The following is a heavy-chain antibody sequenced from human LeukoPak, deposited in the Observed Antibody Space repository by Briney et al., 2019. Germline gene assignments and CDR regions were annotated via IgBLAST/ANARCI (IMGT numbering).Heavy chain of an antibody. CDR2: VYFSGTT. Sequence: SETLSLTCTVSGGSISSYYWGWIRQPPGKGLEWIGSVYFSGTTYYNPSLKSRVTISVDTSKNQFSLKLSSVTAADTAVYYCARARESYDFWSGYYQNYFDYWGQGTLVTVSS. J-gene: IGHJ4*02. D-gene: IGHD3-3*01. CDR3: ARARESYDFWSGYYQNYFDY. CDR1: GGSISSYY. V-gene: IGHV4-39*07.